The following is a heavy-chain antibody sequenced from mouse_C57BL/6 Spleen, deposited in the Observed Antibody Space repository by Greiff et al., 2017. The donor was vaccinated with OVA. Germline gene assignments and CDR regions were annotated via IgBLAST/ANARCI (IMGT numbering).Heavy chain of an antibody. CDR2: INPNNGGT. J-gene: IGHJ3*01. V-gene: IGHV1-26*01. CDR1: GYTFTDYY. D-gene: IGHD6-5*01. CDR3: ALAYDPFAY. Sequence: EVQLQQSGPELVKPGASVKISCKASGYTFTDYYMNWVKQSHGKSLEWIGDINPNNGGTSYNQKFKGKATLTVDKSSSTAYMELRSLTSEDSAVYYCALAYDPFAYWGQGTLVTVSA.